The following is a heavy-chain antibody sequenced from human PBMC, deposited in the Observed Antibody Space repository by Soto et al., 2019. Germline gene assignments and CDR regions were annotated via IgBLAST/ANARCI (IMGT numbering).Heavy chain of an antibody. CDR1: GYTFTSYD. J-gene: IGHJ3*02. CDR3: ASGPDYGDYRAFDI. CDR2: MNPNSGNT. D-gene: IGHD4-17*01. V-gene: IGHV1-8*01. Sequence: ASVKVSCKASGYTFTSYDINWVRQATGQGLEWMGWMNPNSGNTGYAQKFQGRVTMTRNTSVSTAYMELSSLRSEDTAVYYCASGPDYGDYRAFDIWGQGTMVTVSS.